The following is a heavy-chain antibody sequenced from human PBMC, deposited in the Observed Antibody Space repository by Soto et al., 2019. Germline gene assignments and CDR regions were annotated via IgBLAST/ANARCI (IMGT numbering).Heavy chain of an antibody. CDR3: AGDEITFGKTVFYYYGMDV. D-gene: IGHD3-16*01. J-gene: IGHJ6*02. CDR1: GGTFSSYA. CDR2: IIPIFGTA. Sequence: QVQLVQSGAEVKKPGSSVKVSCKASGGTFSSYAISWVRQAPGQGLEWMGGIIPIFGTANYAQKFQGRVTLTPEESTGTASMELRSLRSEDTAVYDCAGDEITFGKTVFYYYGMDVWGQGTTVTVSS. V-gene: IGHV1-69*05.